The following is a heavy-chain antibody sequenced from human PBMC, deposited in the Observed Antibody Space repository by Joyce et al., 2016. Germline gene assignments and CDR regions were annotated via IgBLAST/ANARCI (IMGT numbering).Heavy chain of an antibody. Sequence: QVQLVQSGAEVKKPGASVKVSCKASGYTFTGCYMHWVRQAPGQGLGWMGCINPDWGGTNYAQKFQGRVTMTRDTSVSTTYMELNRLRSDDTALYYCARGGYYGPYYFDYWGQGTLVTVSS. CDR3: ARGGYYGPYYFDY. V-gene: IGHV1-2*02. CDR1: GYTFTGCY. CDR2: INPDWGGT. J-gene: IGHJ4*02. D-gene: IGHD3-3*01.